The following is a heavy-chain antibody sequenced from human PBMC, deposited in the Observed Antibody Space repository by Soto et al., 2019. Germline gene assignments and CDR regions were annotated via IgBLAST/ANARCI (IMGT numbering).Heavy chain of an antibody. CDR3: ARVPRGRGYSYDIVGGSYYYYGMDV. J-gene: IGHJ6*02. CDR2: ISAYNGNT. V-gene: IGHV1-18*01. Sequence: ASVKVSCKASGYTFTSYGISWVRQAPGQGLEWMGWISAYNGNTNYAQKLQGRVTMTTDTSTSTAYMELRSLRSDDTAVYYCARVPRGRGYSYDIVGGSYYYYGMDVWGQGTTVTVSS. D-gene: IGHD5-18*01. CDR1: GYTFTSYG.